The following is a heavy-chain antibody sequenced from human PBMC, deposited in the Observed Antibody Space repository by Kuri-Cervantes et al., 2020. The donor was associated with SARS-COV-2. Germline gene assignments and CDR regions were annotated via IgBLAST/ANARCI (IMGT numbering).Heavy chain of an antibody. CDR1: GGSISSGSYY. D-gene: IGHD3-22*01. CDR2: IYTSGST. Sequence: SETLSLTCTVSGGSISSGSYYWSWIRQPAGKGLEWIGYIYTSGSTYYNPSLKSRVTISVDTSKNQFSLKLSSVTAADTAVYYCAREADYYDSSGYQVDWFDPWGQGTLVTVSS. J-gene: IGHJ5*02. CDR3: AREADYYDSSGYQVDWFDP. V-gene: IGHV4-61*09.